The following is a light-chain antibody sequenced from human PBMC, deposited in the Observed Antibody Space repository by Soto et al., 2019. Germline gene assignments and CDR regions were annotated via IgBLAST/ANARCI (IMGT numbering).Light chain of an antibody. CDR1: SSNIGAGYE. CDR2: DDG. J-gene: IGLJ2*01. CDR3: QSYDSSLIVV. Sequence: QAVVTQPPSVSGAPGQTVTISCTGSSSNIGAGYEVHWYQQLPGTAPKLLIYDDGNRPSGVPDRFSGSKSGTSASLAITGLQAEDEADYYCQSYDSSLIVVFGGGTKLTVL. V-gene: IGLV1-40*01.